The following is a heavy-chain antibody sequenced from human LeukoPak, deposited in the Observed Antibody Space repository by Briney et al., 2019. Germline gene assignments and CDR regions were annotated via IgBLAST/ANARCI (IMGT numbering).Heavy chain of an antibody. D-gene: IGHD5/OR15-5a*01. CDR1: RNDFSDFY. CDR2: INPHSRAT. Sequence: GASVKVSCKASRNDFSDFYFNWVRQAPGRGLEWVGWINPHSRATHYAQRFRGRVTMEASITTDYMELNSLTSDDTAVYYSVTTSVTHTRDPWGQGTLVTVSS. J-gene: IGHJ5*02. V-gene: IGHV1-2*02. CDR3: VTTSVTHTRDP.